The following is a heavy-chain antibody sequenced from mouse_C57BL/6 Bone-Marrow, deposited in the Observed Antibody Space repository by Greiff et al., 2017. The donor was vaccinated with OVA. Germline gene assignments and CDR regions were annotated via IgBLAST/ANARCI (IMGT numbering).Heavy chain of an antibody. V-gene: IGHV1-69*01. CDR3: ALLLRYPSDYFDY. Sequence: VQLQQPGAELVMPGASVKLSCKASGYTFTSYWMHWVKQRPGQGLEWIGEIDPSDSYTNYNQKFKGKSTLTVDKSSSTAYMQLSSLTSEDSAVYYCALLLRYPSDYFDYWGQGTTLTVSS. D-gene: IGHD1-1*01. CDR1: GYTFTSYW. J-gene: IGHJ2*01. CDR2: IDPSDSYT.